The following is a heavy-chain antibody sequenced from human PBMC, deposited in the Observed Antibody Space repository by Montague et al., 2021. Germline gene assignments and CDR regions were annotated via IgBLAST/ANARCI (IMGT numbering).Heavy chain of an antibody. V-gene: IGHV4-4*02. J-gene: IGHJ4*02. CDR1: GGSISSNNW. D-gene: IGHD6-19*01. Sequence: SETLSLTCAVSGGSISSNNWWSWVRQPPGKGLEWVGEIYHSGGTNYNPSLKSRVTISVDKSKNQFSLKLKYVTAADTAVYYCARGDSSGWNPLFDNWGQGTLVTVSS. CDR3: ARGDSSGWNPLFDN. CDR2: IYHSGGT.